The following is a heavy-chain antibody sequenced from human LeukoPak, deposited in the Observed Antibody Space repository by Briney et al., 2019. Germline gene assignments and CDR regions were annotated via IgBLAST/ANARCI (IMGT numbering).Heavy chain of an antibody. CDR2: IIPIFGTA. V-gene: IGHV1-69*13. D-gene: IGHD3-22*01. CDR1: GGTFSSYA. CDR3: ARDSLPYYDSSGYYLY. Sequence: ASVKVSCTASGGTFSSYAISWVRQAPGQGLEWMGGIIPIFGTANYAQKFQGRVTITADESTSTAYMELSSLRSEDTAVYYCARDSLPYYDSSGYYLYWGQGTLVTVSS. J-gene: IGHJ4*02.